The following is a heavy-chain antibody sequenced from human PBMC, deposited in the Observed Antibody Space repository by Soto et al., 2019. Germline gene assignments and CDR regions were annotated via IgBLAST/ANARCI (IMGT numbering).Heavy chain of an antibody. V-gene: IGHV4-31*03. J-gene: IGHJ4*02. Sequence: KASETLSLTCTVSGGSISSGGYYWSWIRQHPGKGLEWIGYIYYSGSTYYNPSLKSRVTISVDTSKNQFSLKLSSVTAADTAVYYCARELYYYDSSGYYSENSIDYWGQGTLVTVSS. CDR3: ARELYYYDSSGYYSENSIDY. CDR1: GGSISSGGYY. CDR2: IYYSGST. D-gene: IGHD3-22*01.